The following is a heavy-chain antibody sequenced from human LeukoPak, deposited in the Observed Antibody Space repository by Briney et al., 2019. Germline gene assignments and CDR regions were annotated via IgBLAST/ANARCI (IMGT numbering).Heavy chain of an antibody. J-gene: IGHJ4*02. CDR2: IYYSGST. CDR1: GGSINSGDYC. D-gene: IGHD5-18*01. Sequence: PSETLSLTCTVSGGSINSGDYCWRWIRQHPGKGLEWIGYIYYSGSTYYNPSLKSRVTISVDTSKNQFSLKLSSVTAADTAVYYCARSYGYGTNFDYWGQGTLVTVSS. V-gene: IGHV4-31*03. CDR3: ARSYGYGTNFDY.